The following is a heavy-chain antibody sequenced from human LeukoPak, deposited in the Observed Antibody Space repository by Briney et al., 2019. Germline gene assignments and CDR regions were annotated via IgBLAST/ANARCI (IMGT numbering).Heavy chain of an antibody. Sequence: GGSLRLSCAASGFTFSSYAMSWVRQAPGKGLEWVSAISGSGGSTYYADSVKGRFTISRDNSKNTLYLQMNSLRAEDTAVYYCARERGAFGGYSYGHHDAFDIWGQGTMVTVSS. CDR1: GFTFSSYA. J-gene: IGHJ3*02. D-gene: IGHD5-18*01. V-gene: IGHV3-23*01. CDR2: ISGSGGST. CDR3: ARERGAFGGYSYGHHDAFDI.